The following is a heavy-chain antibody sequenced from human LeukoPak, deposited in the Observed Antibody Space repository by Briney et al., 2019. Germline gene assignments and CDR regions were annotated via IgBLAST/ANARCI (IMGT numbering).Heavy chain of an antibody. V-gene: IGHV3-23*01. J-gene: IGHJ4*02. Sequence: GGSLRLSCATSGFTFNNYAMSWVRQAPGKGLEWVSAISSTGIAAYYADSVKGRFTISKDKSKNTLYLQMNSLRAEDTAVYYCASTGYSSSWSYFDYWGQGTLVTVSS. CDR1: GFTFNNYA. CDR2: ISSTGIAA. CDR3: ASTGYSSSWSYFDY. D-gene: IGHD6-13*01.